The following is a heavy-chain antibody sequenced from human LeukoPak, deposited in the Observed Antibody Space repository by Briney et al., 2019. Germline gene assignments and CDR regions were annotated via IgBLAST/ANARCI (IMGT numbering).Heavy chain of an antibody. Sequence: PSETLSLTCAVYGGSFSGYYWGWIRQPPGKGLEWIGSIYYSGSTYYNPSLKSRVTISVDTSKNQFSLKLSSVTAADTAVYYCASSYYDFWSGWNFDYWGQGTLVTVSS. V-gene: IGHV4-39*01. J-gene: IGHJ4*02. CDR3: ASSYYDFWSGWNFDY. D-gene: IGHD3-3*01. CDR2: IYYSGST. CDR1: GGSFSGYY.